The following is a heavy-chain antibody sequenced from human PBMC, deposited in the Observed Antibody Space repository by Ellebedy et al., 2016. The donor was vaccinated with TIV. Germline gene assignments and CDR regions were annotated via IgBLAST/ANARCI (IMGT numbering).Heavy chain of an antibody. D-gene: IGHD5/OR15-5a*01. V-gene: IGHV1-18*01. Sequence: AASVKVSCKASGYSFSSYGFSWVRQVPGQGLEWMGWVSAFNGNTNYAQKFQGRVTVTTDSSTSRGYMELRNLRSDDTAVYYCARVRGLRNSYYHGMDVWGQGTPVIVSS. J-gene: IGHJ6*02. CDR1: GYSFSSYG. CDR3: ARVRGLRNSYYHGMDV. CDR2: VSAFNGNT.